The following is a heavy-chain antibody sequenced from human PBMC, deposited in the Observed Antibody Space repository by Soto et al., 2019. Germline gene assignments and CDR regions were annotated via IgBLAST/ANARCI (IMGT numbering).Heavy chain of an antibody. CDR1: GGTFNNYA. V-gene: IGHV1-69*01. Sequence: QVQLVQSGAEVKKPGSSVKVSCKASGGTFNNYAFSWVRQAPGQGLEWVGGIIRIFDTPSYAHKFQGRVTIIADESTSTVYMELSSLTSEDTAVYYCARGVREMATISTFDYWGQGTKVTVSS. CDR3: ARGVREMATISTFDY. J-gene: IGHJ4*02. CDR2: IIRIFDTP. D-gene: IGHD1-26*01.